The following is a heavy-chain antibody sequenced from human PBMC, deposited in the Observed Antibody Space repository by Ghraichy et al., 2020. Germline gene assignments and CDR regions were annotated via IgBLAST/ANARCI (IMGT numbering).Heavy chain of an antibody. CDR2: ISSSSSYI. V-gene: IGHV3-21*01. CDR3: ARDRLHTAAAGFYYGMDV. J-gene: IGHJ6*02. CDR1: GFTFSSYS. Sequence: GGSLRLSCAASGFTFSSYSMNWVRQAPGKGLEWVSSISSSSSYIYYADSVKGRFTISRDNAKNSLYLQMNSLRAEDTAVYYCARDRLHTAAAGFYYGMDVWGQGTTVTVSS. D-gene: IGHD6-13*01.